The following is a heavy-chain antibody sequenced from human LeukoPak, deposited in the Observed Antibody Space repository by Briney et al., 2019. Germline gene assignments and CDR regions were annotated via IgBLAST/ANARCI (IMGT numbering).Heavy chain of an antibody. CDR1: GYTLTSYD. Sequence: GASVKVSCKASGYTLTSYDINWVRQATGQGLEWMGWMNPNSGRTGYAQKFQGRITMTRNTSISTAYMELSSLGSDDTAVYYCARTNDTALYYYYMDVWGKGTTVTVSS. J-gene: IGHJ6*03. CDR3: ARTNDTALYYYYMDV. CDR2: MNPNSGRT. V-gene: IGHV1-8*01.